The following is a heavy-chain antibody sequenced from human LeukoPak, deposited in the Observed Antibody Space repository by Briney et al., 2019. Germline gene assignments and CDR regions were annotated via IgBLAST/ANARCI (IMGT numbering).Heavy chain of an antibody. CDR2: INPNSGGT. Sequence: ASVKVSCKASGYTFTGYYMHWVRQAPGQGLERMGWINPNSGGTNYAQKFQGRVTMTRDTSISTAYMELSRLRSDDTAVYYCAREGQQLVNWFDPWGQGTLVTVSS. J-gene: IGHJ5*02. CDR3: AREGQQLVNWFDP. V-gene: IGHV1-2*02. D-gene: IGHD6-13*01. CDR1: GYTFTGYY.